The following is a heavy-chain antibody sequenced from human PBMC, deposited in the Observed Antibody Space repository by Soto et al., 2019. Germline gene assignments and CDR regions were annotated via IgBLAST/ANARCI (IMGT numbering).Heavy chain of an antibody. CDR3: ARGPRSYYGYCYGMDV. CDR2: IIPIFGTA. V-gene: IGHV1-69*01. CDR1: GGTFSSYA. D-gene: IGHD1-26*01. Sequence: QVQLVQSGAEVKKPGSSVKVSCKASGGTFSSYAISWVRQAPGQGLEWMGGIIPIFGTANYAQKFQGRVTITADESTSRAYRELSSLRFEDTAVYYCARGPRSYYGYCYGMDVCGQGTTVTVSS. J-gene: IGHJ6*01.